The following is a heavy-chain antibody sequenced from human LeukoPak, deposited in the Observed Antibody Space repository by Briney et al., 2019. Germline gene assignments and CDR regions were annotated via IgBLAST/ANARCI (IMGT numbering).Heavy chain of an antibody. D-gene: IGHD6-19*01. V-gene: IGHV1-18*01. J-gene: IGHJ4*02. CDR2: IXAYNGNT. CDR3: ARDTGIAVAGTPRFDY. Sequence: IXAYNGNTNYAQKLQGRVTMTTDTSTSTAYMELRSLRTDDTAVYYCARDTGIAVAGTPRFDYWGQGTLVTVSS.